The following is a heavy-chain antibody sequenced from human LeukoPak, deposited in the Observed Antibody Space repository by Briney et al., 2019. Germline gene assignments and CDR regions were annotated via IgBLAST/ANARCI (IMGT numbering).Heavy chain of an antibody. D-gene: IGHD6-13*01. CDR1: GFTFSSYS. CDR2: ISSSSSTI. V-gene: IGHV3-48*01. CDR3: ARCFPGIAAAGTRLRARYIDY. Sequence: GGSLRLSCAASGFTFSSYSMNWVRQAPGKGLEWVSYISSSSSTIYYADSVKGRFTISRDNAKNSLYLQMNSLRAEDTAVYYCARCFPGIAAAGTRLRARYIDYWGQGTLVTVSS. J-gene: IGHJ4*02.